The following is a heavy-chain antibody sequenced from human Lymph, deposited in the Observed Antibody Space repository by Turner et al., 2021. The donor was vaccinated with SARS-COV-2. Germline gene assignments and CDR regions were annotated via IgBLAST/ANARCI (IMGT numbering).Heavy chain of an antibody. CDR2: INPNSGGT. J-gene: IGHJ6*02. V-gene: IGHV1-2*02. CDR1: GYTFTGSY. CDR3: ARDVERYNDFWSGYSGGYGMDV. Sequence: QVQLVQSGAEVKKPGDSVKVSCKASGYTFTGSYMHWVRQAPGQGLEWMGWINPNSGGTNYAQKFQGRVTMTRDTSISAAYMELSRLRSDDTAVYYCARDVERYNDFWSGYSGGYGMDVWGQGTTVTVSS. D-gene: IGHD3-3*01.